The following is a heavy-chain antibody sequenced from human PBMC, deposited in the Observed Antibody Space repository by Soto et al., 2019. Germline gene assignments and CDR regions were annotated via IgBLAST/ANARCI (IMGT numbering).Heavy chain of an antibody. J-gene: IGHJ4*02. CDR1: GFTFSTYG. CDR3: ARGNYSIDY. V-gene: IGHV3-48*02. CDR2: ISSSISII. D-gene: IGHD2-15*01. Sequence: VPLVESGGGLVQPGGSLRLSCAASGFTFSTYGMNWVRQAPGKGLEWVSYISSSISIIYYADSVKGRFTISRDNARNTLYLQMNSLRDEDTAVYYCARGNYSIDYWGQGTLVTVSS.